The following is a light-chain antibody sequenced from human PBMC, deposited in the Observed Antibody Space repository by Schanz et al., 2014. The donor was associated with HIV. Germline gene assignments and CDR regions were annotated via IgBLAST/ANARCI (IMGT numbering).Light chain of an antibody. Sequence: QSALTQPASVSGSPGQSITISCTGTSSDVGGYNYVSWYQQHPGKAPKLMIYDVSNRPSGVPARFSGSKSGSTASLTISGLQAEDEADYYCCSYAGAYTRVFGGGTKLTVL. CDR2: DVS. V-gene: IGLV2-11*01. CDR1: SSDVGGYNY. J-gene: IGLJ3*02. CDR3: CSYAGAYTRV.